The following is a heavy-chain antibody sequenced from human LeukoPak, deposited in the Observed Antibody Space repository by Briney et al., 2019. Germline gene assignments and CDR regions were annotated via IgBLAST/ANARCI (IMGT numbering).Heavy chain of an antibody. Sequence: PSETLSLTCTVSGGSISIYYWSWIRQPAGKGLEWIGRIYTSGSTNYNPSLKSRVTMSVDTSKNQFSLKLSSVTAADTAVYYCARGVGARSLYYFDYWGQGTLVTVSS. CDR3: ARGVGARSLYYFDY. CDR1: GGSISIYY. J-gene: IGHJ4*02. V-gene: IGHV4-4*07. D-gene: IGHD1-26*01. CDR2: IYTSGST.